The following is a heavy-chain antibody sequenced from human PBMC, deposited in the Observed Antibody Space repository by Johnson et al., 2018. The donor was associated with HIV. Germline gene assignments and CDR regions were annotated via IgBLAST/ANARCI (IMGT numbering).Heavy chain of an antibody. D-gene: IGHD4-23*01. V-gene: IGHV3-30-3*02. CDR3: AKLRWAPRAFDF. CDR2: ISYDGSNK. J-gene: IGHJ3*01. CDR1: GFTFSSYA. Sequence: QVQLVESGGGVVQPGGSLRLSCAASGFTFSSYAMHLVRQAPGKGLEWVAVISYDGSNKYYADSVKGRFTISRDNSKNTLFLQMNSLRAEDTAVYYCAKLRWAPRAFDFWGQGTMVTVSS.